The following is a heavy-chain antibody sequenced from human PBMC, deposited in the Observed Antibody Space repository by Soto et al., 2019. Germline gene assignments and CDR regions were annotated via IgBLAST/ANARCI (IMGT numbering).Heavy chain of an antibody. J-gene: IGHJ6*02. CDR3: ARGGKYWTTGVCSFYGMDV. Sequence: QVQLVQSGAEVKKPGASVKVSCKASGYTFTSYGISWVRQAPGQGLEWMGWISAYNGNTNYAQKFQGRVTMTTDTATSTAYMELRSLRSDDTAVYYCARGGKYWTTGVCSFYGMDVWGQGTTVTVSS. V-gene: IGHV1-18*01. CDR1: GYTFTSYG. CDR2: ISAYNGNT. D-gene: IGHD2-8*01.